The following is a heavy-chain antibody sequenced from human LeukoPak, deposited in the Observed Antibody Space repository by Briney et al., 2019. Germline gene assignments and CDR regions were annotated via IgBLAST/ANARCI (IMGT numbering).Heavy chain of an antibody. CDR1: AYNFTSYG. CDR3: ARVGYSSGWYDWDFDY. Sequence: ASVKVSCKASAYNFTSYGISWVRQAPGQGLEWMGWISAYNGNTNYAQKLQGRVTMTTDTSTSTAYMELRSLRSDDTAVYYCARVGYSSGWYDWDFDYWGQGTLVTVSS. V-gene: IGHV1-18*01. D-gene: IGHD6-19*01. CDR2: ISAYNGNT. J-gene: IGHJ4*02.